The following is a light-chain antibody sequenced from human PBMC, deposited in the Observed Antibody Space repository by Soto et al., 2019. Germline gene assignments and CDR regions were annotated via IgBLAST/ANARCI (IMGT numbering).Light chain of an antibody. Sequence: ENVLTQSPGTLSLFPGERATLSCRASQSVSSSCLAWYQQKPGQAPRLLIYGASNRATGIPERFSGSGSGTDFTLTSSRLDPEDFALYYWQHYVMSPLTFGEGTKVEIK. CDR1: QSVSSSC. J-gene: IGKJ4*01. V-gene: IGKV3-20*01. CDR3: QHYVMSPLT. CDR2: GAS.